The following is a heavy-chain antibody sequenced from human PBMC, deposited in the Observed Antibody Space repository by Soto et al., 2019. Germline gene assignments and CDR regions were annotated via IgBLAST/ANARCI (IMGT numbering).Heavy chain of an antibody. J-gene: IGHJ4*02. Sequence: SETLSLTCTVSGGSISSSSYYWGWIRQPPGKGLEWIGSIYYSGSTYYNPSLKSRVTISVDTSKNQFSLKLSSVTAADTAVYYCARQGYDFWSGYYTRGLVSYYFDYWGQGTLVTVSS. CDR1: GGSISSSSYY. CDR2: IYYSGST. D-gene: IGHD3-3*01. CDR3: ARQGYDFWSGYYTRGLVSYYFDY. V-gene: IGHV4-39*01.